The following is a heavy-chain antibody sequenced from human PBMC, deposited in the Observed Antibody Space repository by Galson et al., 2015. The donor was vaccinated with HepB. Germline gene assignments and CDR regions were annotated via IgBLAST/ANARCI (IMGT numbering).Heavy chain of an antibody. D-gene: IGHD3-3*01. CDR3: ARDRIRSVGVLAYYYGMDV. J-gene: IGHJ6*02. CDR1: GYTFTSYG. Sequence: SVKVSCKASGYTFTSYGISWARQAPGQGLEWMGWISAYNGNTNYAQKLQGRVTMTTDTSTSTAYMELRSLRSDDTAVYYCARDRIRSVGVLAYYYGMDVWGQGTTVTVSS. V-gene: IGHV1-18*01. CDR2: ISAYNGNT.